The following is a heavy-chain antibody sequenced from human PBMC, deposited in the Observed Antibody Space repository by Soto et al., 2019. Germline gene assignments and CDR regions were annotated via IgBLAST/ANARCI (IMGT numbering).Heavy chain of an antibody. Sequence: GGSLRLSCAASGFTFSSYAMNWVRQAPGKGLEWVANIKQDGSEKYYVDSVKGRFTISRDNAKNSLYLQMNSLRAEDTAVYYCALDGGNSNPGDCWGQGTLVTVSS. D-gene: IGHD2-21*02. CDR2: IKQDGSEK. CDR3: ALDGGNSNPGDC. CDR1: GFTFSSYA. J-gene: IGHJ4*02. V-gene: IGHV3-7*05.